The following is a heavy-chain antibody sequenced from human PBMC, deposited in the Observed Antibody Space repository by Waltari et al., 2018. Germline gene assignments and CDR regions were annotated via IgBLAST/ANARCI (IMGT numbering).Heavy chain of an antibody. CDR2: MSADGRRR. Sequence: EVQLLESGGGLVQPGGSIRLSCAASGFGFIHYPRGGGRQAAGKGLEWVSTMSADGRRRNYSDSVKGRFTISRDNSQNTLDLQMNTLRAEDTAVYFCAKADFGDPFWYFDLWGRGTLVTVSA. CDR1: GFGFIHYP. V-gene: IGHV3-23*01. CDR3: AKADFGDPFWYFDL. D-gene: IGHD4-17*01. J-gene: IGHJ2*01.